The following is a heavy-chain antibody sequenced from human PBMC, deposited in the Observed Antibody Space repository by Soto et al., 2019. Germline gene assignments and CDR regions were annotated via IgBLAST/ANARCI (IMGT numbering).Heavy chain of an antibody. CDR3: TTYTGYGMDV. CDR1: GFIVSSQY. V-gene: IGHV3-53*02. CDR2: IYTGGST. D-gene: IGHD3-16*01. Sequence: EVQMVETGGGLSQPGGSLRLYCAVSGFIVSSQYMTWVRQAPGKGLEWVSVIYTGGSTHYADSARGRFTISRDSSKNTLYLQMNILRAEDAAVYYCTTYTGYGMDVWGQGTTVTVSS. J-gene: IGHJ6*02.